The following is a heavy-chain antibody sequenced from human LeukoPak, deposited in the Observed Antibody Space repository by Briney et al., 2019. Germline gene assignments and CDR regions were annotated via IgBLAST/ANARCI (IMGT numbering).Heavy chain of an antibody. D-gene: IGHD6-13*01. CDR3: ASERSSSWYYYYGMDV. CDR1: GGSISSSSYY. J-gene: IGHJ6*02. CDR2: IYYSGST. V-gene: IGHV4-39*07. Sequence: SETLSLTCTVSGGSISSSSYYWGWIRQPPGKGLERIGSIYYSGSTYYNPSLKSRVTISVDTSKNQFSLKLSSVTAADTAVYYCASERSSSWYYYYGMDVWGQGTTVTVSS.